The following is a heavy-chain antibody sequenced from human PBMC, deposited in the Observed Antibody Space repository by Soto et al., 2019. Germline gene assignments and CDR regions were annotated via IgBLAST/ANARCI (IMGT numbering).Heavy chain of an antibody. CDR2: IYYTGST. CDR1: GGSFSSGDYY. V-gene: IGHV4-30-4*01. J-gene: IGHJ6*02. D-gene: IGHD4-17*01. CDR3: ARIHFGDEPSYYYYGMDV. Sequence: QVQLQESGPGVVKPSQTLSLTCTVSGGSFSSGDYYWSWVRQPPGKGLEWIGYIYYTGSTFNNPSLKSLVSISIDTSKTQFSLKLSSVTAADTAVYYCARIHFGDEPSYYYYGMDVWGQGTTVTVSS.